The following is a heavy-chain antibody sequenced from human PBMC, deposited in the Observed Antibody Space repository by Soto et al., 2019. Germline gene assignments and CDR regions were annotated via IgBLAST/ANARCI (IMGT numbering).Heavy chain of an antibody. J-gene: IGHJ4*02. Sequence: EVRLVESGGGLVQPGRPLRLSCIASGFTFDDHVMHWVRRAPGKGLEWVSGIQWSSGSLDYANSVKGRFTISRDYAKKSLYLQMNSLRREDTALYYCVKGVRTPGTINWWGYYLDQWCQGTQVTVSS. CDR2: IQWSSGSL. CDR3: VKGVRTPGTINWWGYYLDQ. D-gene: IGHD2-8*02. CDR1: GFTFDDHV. V-gene: IGHV3-9*01.